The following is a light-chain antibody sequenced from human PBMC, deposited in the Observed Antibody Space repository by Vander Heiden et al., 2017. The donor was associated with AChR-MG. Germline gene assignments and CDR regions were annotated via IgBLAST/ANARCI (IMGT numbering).Light chain of an antibody. J-gene: IGKJ1*01. CDR1: QGLGMR. CDR3: LQANSPWT. V-gene: IGKV1D-12*01. Sequence: DIQMTQSPSSVSASVGDRVTIPCRARQGLGMRLAWSQQKPGKAPKLLIYGASSLQSGVPSRFSGSGSGTDFTLTITSLQPEDFATYYCLQANSPWTFGQGTRVEIK. CDR2: GAS.